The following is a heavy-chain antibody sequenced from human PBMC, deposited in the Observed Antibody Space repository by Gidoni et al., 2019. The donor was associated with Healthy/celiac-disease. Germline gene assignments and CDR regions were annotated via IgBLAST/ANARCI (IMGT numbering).Heavy chain of an antibody. CDR1: GFPFDDYA. CDR2: ISWNSGSI. J-gene: IGHJ4*02. V-gene: IGHV3-9*01. CDR3: AKDTSSSWYYFDY. Sequence: EVQLVESGGGLVQPGRSLILSCAASGFPFDDYAMHWVRQAPGKGLEWVSGISWNSGSIGYADSVKGRFTISRDNAKNSLYLQMNSLRAEDTALYYCAKDTSSSWYYFDYWGQGTLVTVSS. D-gene: IGHD6-13*01.